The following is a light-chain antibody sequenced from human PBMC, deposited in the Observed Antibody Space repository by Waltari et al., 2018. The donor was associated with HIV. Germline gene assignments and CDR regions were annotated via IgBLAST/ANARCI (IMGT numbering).Light chain of an antibody. CDR3: QQYGSSPDT. CDR1: QSVSSSY. V-gene: IGKV3-20*01. CDR2: GAS. J-gene: IGKJ2*01. Sequence: EIVLTQSPGTLSLSPGERATLSCRASQSVSSSYLAWYQQKPGQAPRLLIYGASRRATGIPDRFSGSGSGTDCTLTISRLEPEDFAVYYCQQYGSSPDTFGQGTKLEIK.